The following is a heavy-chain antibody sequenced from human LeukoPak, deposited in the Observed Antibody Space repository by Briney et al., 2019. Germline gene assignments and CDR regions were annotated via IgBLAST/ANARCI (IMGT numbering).Heavy chain of an antibody. J-gene: IGHJ4*02. Sequence: GGSLRLSCAASGFTLDDYGMSWVRQAPGKGLEWVSVINWNGGSTGYADSVKRLFTVSRVNAKNPLYLQMNRLTDETTALYYCARSVTASRVYWGQGTLVTVSS. CDR2: INWNGGST. V-gene: IGHV3-20*04. CDR3: ARSVTASRVY. D-gene: IGHD4-11*01. CDR1: GFTLDDYG.